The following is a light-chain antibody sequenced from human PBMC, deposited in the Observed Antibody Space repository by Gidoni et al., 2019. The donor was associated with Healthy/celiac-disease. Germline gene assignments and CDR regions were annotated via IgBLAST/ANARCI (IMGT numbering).Light chain of an antibody. CDR3: GTWDSSLSAD. J-gene: IGLJ2*01. CDR1: SSNIGNNY. CDR2: DNN. Sequence: QSVLTQPPSVSAAPGQKVTISCSGSSSNIGNNYVSWYQQLPGTAPKLLIYDNNKRPSGIPDRFSGSKSGTSATLGITGLQTGDEADYYCGTWDSSLSADFGGGTKLTVL. V-gene: IGLV1-51*01.